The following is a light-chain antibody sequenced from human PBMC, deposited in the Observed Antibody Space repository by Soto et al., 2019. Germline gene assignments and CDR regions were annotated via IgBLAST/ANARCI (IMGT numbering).Light chain of an antibody. CDR3: QEYYSYPLT. J-gene: IGKJ4*01. CDR2: AAS. V-gene: IGKV1-8*01. CDR1: QGISSY. Sequence: AIRMTQSPSSFSASTGDRVTITCRASQGISSYLAWYQQKPGKAPKLLIYAASTLQSGVPSRFSGSGSGTDFTLTISCLQSEDFASYYCQEYYSYPLTFGGGTEVDI.